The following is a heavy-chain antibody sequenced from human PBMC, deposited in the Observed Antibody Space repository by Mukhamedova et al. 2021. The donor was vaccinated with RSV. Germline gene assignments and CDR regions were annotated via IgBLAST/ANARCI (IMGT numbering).Heavy chain of an antibody. CDR3: ARDLMVRGVIITHHYYY. J-gene: IGHJ6*01. CDR2: IIPIFGTA. D-gene: IGHD3-10*01. Sequence: RQAPGQGLEWRGGIIPIFGTANYAQKFQGRVTITADESRSTAYMELRSLRSEDTAVYYCARDLMVRGVIITHHYYY. V-gene: IGHV1-69*01.